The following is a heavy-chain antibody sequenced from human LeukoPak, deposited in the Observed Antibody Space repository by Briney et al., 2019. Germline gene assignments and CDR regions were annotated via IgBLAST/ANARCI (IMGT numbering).Heavy chain of an antibody. CDR3: ARSTHCSSTSCPRGPFDY. D-gene: IGHD2-2*01. V-gene: IGHV4-34*01. Sequence: PETLSLTCAVYGGSFSDYYWNWIRQPPGKGLEWIGEINHSGSTNYNPSFKSRVTISVDTSKNQFSLKLSSVIAADTAVYYCARSTHCSSTSCPRGPFDYWGQGTLVTVSS. CDR2: INHSGST. CDR1: GGSFSDYY. J-gene: IGHJ4*02.